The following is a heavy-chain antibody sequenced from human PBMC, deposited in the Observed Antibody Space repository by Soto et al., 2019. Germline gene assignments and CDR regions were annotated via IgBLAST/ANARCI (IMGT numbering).Heavy chain of an antibody. V-gene: IGHV3-30*18. Sequence: GGSLRLSWAASGFTFSNYGMHWVRQAPGKGLEWVAVISYDGSNKYYADSVKGRFTISRDNSKNTLYLQMNSLRAEDTAVYYCAKDQTERIAVADPSVDYWGQGTLVTVSS. J-gene: IGHJ4*02. CDR3: AKDQTERIAVADPSVDY. D-gene: IGHD6-19*01. CDR1: GFTFSNYG. CDR2: ISYDGSNK.